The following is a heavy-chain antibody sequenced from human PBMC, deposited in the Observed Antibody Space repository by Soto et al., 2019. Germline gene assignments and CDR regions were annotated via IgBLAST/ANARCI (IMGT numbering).Heavy chain of an antibody. J-gene: IGHJ5*02. D-gene: IGHD3-9*01. CDR3: ARGKSNYDILSNNWFDP. V-gene: IGHV1-69*13. CDR1: GGTFSSYA. CDR2: IIPIFGTA. Sequence: ASVKVSCKASGGTFSSYAISWVRQAPGQGLEWMGGIIPIFGTANYAQKFQGRVTITADESTSTAYMELSSLRSEDTAVYYCARGKSNYDILSNNWFDPWGQGTLVTVSS.